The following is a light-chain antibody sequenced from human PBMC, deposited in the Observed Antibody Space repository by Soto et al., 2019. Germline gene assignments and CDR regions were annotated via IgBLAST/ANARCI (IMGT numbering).Light chain of an antibody. CDR2: RDS. J-gene: IGLJ2*01. V-gene: IGLV3-9*01. CDR1: NIGSKN. CDR3: QVWDSSTV. Sequence: SYELTQPLSVSVALGQTARITCGGNNIGSKNVHWYQQKPGQAPVLVTYRDSNRPSGIPERVYGSNSGNTATLTISRAQAGDEADYYCQVWDSSTVFGGGTKLTVL.